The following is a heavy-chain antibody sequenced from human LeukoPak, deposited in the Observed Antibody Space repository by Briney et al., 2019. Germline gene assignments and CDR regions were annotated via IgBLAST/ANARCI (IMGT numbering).Heavy chain of an antibody. Sequence: GGSLRLSCAASGFTFSSQAVSWVRQAPGKGLEWVSGISGSGGSTYYADSVKGRFTISRDNSKNTLYLQMNSLRAEDTAVYYCARRWPGFDYWGQGTLVTVSS. V-gene: IGHV3-23*01. J-gene: IGHJ4*02. D-gene: IGHD5-24*01. CDR3: ARRWPGFDY. CDR2: ISGSGGST. CDR1: GFTFSSQA.